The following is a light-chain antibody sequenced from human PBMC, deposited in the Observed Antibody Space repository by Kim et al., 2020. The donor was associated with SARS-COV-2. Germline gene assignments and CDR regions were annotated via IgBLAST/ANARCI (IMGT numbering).Light chain of an antibody. Sequence: GQSITISCAGTSSDVGGYNYVSWYQQHPGKAPKLMIYDVSNRPSGVSNRFSGSKSGNTASLTISGLQAEDEADYYCSSYTSSSTKVFGGGTKLTVL. CDR3: SSYTSSSTKV. CDR1: SSDVGGYNY. J-gene: IGLJ2*01. V-gene: IGLV2-14*03. CDR2: DVS.